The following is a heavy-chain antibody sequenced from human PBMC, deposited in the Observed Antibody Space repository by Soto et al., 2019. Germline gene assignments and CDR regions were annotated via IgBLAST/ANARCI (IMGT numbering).Heavy chain of an antibody. D-gene: IGHD6-19*01. J-gene: IGHJ4*02. CDR2: VSAYNGNT. CDR1: GYTFISYG. CDR3: SRDLEGMAVTGVYYVDY. V-gene: IGHV1-18*01. Sequence: GASVKVSCKASGYTFISYGISWVRQAPGQGLEWMRWVSAYNGNTNYAQKFQGRVTMTTDTATHTAYMELSSLRFDDTAVYFFSRDLEGMAVTGVYYVDYWGQGTLVTVSS.